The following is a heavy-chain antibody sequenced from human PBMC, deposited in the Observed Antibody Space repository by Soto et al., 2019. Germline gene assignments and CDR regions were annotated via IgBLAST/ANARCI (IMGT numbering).Heavy chain of an antibody. CDR1: GYTFTTYG. CDR2: ISGHNGNT. V-gene: IGHV1-18*01. Sequence: GASVKVSCKASGYTFTTYGISWVRQAPGQGLEWMGWISGHNGNTKYAQKLQGRVTMTTDTSTSTAYMELRSLRVEDTAVYYCGGATGWIFDYWGQGSLVTVSS. J-gene: IGHJ4*02. CDR3: GGATGWIFDY. D-gene: IGHD6-19*01.